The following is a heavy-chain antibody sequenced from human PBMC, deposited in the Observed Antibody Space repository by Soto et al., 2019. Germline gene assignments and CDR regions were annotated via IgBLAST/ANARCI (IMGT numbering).Heavy chain of an antibody. CDR2: KYYSGIS. Sequence: VQLLESGGGLVQPGGSLRLSCAASGFTFSNYAMSWVRQAPGKGLEWIGYKYYSGISNYNPSLQSRVTISVDTSKNQFSLRLTSVTAADTAVYYCVREDMSGTYYFDAWGQGALVTVSS. V-gene: IGHV4-59*01. CDR1: GFTFSNYA. D-gene: IGHD1-26*01. J-gene: IGHJ4*02. CDR3: VREDMSGTYYFDA.